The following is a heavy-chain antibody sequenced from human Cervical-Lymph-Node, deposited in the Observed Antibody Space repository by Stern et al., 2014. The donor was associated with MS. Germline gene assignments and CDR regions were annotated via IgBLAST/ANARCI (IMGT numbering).Heavy chain of an antibody. J-gene: IGHJ4*02. D-gene: IGHD6-19*01. CDR3: ARLSSGWYAY. CDR1: GDSMSSYY. Sequence: QLQLQESGPGLVKPSETLSLTCTVSGDSMSSYYWSWIRQPPGKGLEWIGSIYYTGGTDYNPSLKSRVTISVDTSKNQFSLRLTSVTAADTAVYYCARLSSGWYAYWGQGTLVTVSS. V-gene: IGHV4-59*01. CDR2: IYYTGGT.